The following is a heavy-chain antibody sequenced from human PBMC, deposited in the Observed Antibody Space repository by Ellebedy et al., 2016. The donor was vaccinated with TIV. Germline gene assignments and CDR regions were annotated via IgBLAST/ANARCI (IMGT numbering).Heavy chain of an antibody. V-gene: IGHV3-74*01. J-gene: IGHJ1*01. D-gene: IGHD6-19*01. CDR3: AMTNGWQYFQR. CDR2: INGDESIT. Sequence: GESLKISCAASGFTFSTYWMHWVRQAPGKGLVWVSRINGDESITNNADSVKGRFTISRDNAKNTLYLQMNSLRAEDTAVYYCAMTNGWQYFQRWGQGTLVTVSS. CDR1: GFTFSTYW.